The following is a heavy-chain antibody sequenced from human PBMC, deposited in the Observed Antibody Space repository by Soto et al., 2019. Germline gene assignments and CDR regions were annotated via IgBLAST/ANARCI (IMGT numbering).Heavy chain of an antibody. V-gene: IGHV4-59*08. CDR1: GGSISSYY. CDR3: ARLPHYDTLPAYSNWFDP. CDR2: IYYSGST. J-gene: IGHJ5*02. Sequence: SETLSLTCTVSGGSISSYYWSWIRQPPGKGLEWIGYIYYSGSTNYNPSLKSRVTMSVDPSKNQFSLNLTSVTAADTAVYYCARLPHYDTLPAYSNWFDPWGQGTLVTVSS. D-gene: IGHD3-9*01.